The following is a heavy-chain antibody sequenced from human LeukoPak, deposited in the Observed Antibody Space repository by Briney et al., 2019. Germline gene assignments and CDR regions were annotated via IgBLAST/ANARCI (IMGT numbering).Heavy chain of an antibody. CDR2: IYPGDSDT. CDR1: GYSFTTYW. Sequence: GKSLKISCKGSGYSFTTYWIGWVRQMPGKGLESMGIIYPGDSDTKYSPSFQGQVTISADKSISTVYLQWNSLKASDTAMYYCARHLRSRPFDYWGQGTLVTVSS. D-gene: IGHD6-13*01. V-gene: IGHV5-51*01. J-gene: IGHJ4*02. CDR3: ARHLRSRPFDY.